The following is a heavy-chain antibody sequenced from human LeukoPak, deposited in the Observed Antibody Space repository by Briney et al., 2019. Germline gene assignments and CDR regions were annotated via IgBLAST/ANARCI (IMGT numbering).Heavy chain of an antibody. Sequence: GGSLRLSCAASEFTFSSYSMNWVRQAPGKGLEWVSYITNSGNSKSYADSVKGRFTISRDNSKNTLYLQMNSLRAEDTAVYYCAKNLVATTEAYYYYYYGMDVWGQGTTVTVSS. CDR1: EFTFSSYS. CDR2: ITNSGNSK. D-gene: IGHD5-12*01. V-gene: IGHV3-48*01. J-gene: IGHJ6*02. CDR3: AKNLVATTEAYYYYYYGMDV.